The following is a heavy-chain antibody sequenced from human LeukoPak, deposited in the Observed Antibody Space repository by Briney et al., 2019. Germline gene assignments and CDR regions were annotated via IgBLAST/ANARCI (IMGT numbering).Heavy chain of an antibody. CDR1: GFSFSDYY. Sequence: TGGSLRLSCAASGFSFSDYYMSWIRQAPGKGLEWVSYISSSGSTIYYADSVKGRFTISRDNAKNSLYLQMNSLRAEDTAVYYCAGGPVSYPYYYYMDVWGKGTTATVSS. CDR3: AGGPVSYPYYYYMDV. D-gene: IGHD1-26*01. CDR2: ISSSGSTI. J-gene: IGHJ6*03. V-gene: IGHV3-11*01.